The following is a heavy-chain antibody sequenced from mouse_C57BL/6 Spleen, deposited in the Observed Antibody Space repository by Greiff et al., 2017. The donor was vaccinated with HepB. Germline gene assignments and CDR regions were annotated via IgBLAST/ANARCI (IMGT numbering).Heavy chain of an antibody. J-gene: IGHJ3*01. D-gene: IGHD2-4*01. CDR3: ASERNDYDGFAY. CDR1: GYTFTSYW. V-gene: IGHV1-52*01. CDR2: IDPSDSET. Sequence: VQLQQPGAELVRPGSSVKLSCKASGYTFTSYWMHWVKQRPIQGLEWIGNIDPSDSETHYNQKFKDKATLTVDKSSSTAYMQLSSLTSEDSAVYYCASERNDYDGFAYWGQGTLVTVSA.